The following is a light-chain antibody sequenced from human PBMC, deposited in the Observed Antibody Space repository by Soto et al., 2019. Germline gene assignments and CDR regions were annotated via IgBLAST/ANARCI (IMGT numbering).Light chain of an antibody. Sequence: EIVMTQSPATLSVSPGERATLSCRASQSVSSNLAWYQQKPGQAPRLLIYGASTRATGIPARFSGSGSGTEFTLTISNLQSEDFAFYYCQQYNNWPPLTFGGGTKVEIK. V-gene: IGKV3-15*01. CDR3: QQYNNWPPLT. CDR2: GAS. J-gene: IGKJ4*01. CDR1: QSVSSN.